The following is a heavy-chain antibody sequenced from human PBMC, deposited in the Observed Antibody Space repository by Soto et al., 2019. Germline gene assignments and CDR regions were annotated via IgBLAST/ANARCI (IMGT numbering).Heavy chain of an antibody. J-gene: IGHJ5*02. Sequence: TSETLSLTCTVSGGSVRDGSYYWAWLRQPPGKGLEWIGHIYHSGSTIYNPSLKSRVTISIDTSKSQFSLNLNSMTAADTAVYYCAGYNWNYYFDPWGQGPLVTVSS. CDR2: IYHSGST. CDR3: AGYNWNYYFDP. CDR1: GGSVRDGSYY. D-gene: IGHD1-7*01. V-gene: IGHV4-61*01.